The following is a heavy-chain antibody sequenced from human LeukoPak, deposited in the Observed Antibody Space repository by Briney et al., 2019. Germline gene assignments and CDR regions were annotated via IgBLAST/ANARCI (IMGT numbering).Heavy chain of an antibody. J-gene: IGHJ6*02. Sequence: SETLSLTCTVSGGSISSYYWSWIRQPPGKGLEWIGYIYYSGSTNYNPSLKSQVTISVDTSKNQFSLKLSSVTAADTAVYYCARGGYCSGGSCYKYYYGMDVWGQGTTVTVSS. CDR1: GGSISSYY. V-gene: IGHV4-59*01. CDR2: IYYSGST. CDR3: ARGGYCSGGSCYKYYYGMDV. D-gene: IGHD2-15*01.